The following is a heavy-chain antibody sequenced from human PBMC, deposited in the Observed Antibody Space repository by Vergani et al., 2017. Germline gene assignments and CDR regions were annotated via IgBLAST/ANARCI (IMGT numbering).Heavy chain of an antibody. J-gene: IGHJ6*02. Sequence: EVQLLESGGDLVQPGGSLRLSCAASGFTFNHYAMNWVRQAPGKGLEWVSGISGSGGNTYYAGSVKGRFTISRDSSKNTLYLQMNSLSAGDTAVYYCAKANPRNSGYDYLYYYHAMDVGGQGTTVTVSS. CDR3: AKANPRNSGYDYLYYYHAMDV. CDR1: GFTFNHYA. D-gene: IGHD5-12*01. CDR2: ISGSGGNT. V-gene: IGHV3-23*01.